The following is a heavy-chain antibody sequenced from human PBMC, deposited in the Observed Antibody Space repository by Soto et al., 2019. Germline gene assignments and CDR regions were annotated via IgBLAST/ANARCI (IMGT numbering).Heavy chain of an antibody. CDR1: GGSISSSSYY. V-gene: IGHV4-39*01. J-gene: IGHJ4*02. CDR3: ARQGVYSSSWPYYFDY. CDR2: IYYSGST. Sequence: PSETLSLTCTVSGGSISSSSYYWGWIRQPPGKGLEWIGSIYYSGSTYYNPSLKSRVTISVDTSKNQFSLKLSSVTAADTAVYYCARQGVYSSSWPYYFDYWGQGTLVTVSS. D-gene: IGHD6-13*01.